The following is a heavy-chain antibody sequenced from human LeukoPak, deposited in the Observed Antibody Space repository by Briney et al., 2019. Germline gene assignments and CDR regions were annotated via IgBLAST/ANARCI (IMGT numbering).Heavy chain of an antibody. V-gene: IGHV3-9*01. CDR2: ISWNSGSI. CDR1: GFIFNNYA. Sequence: GRSLRLSCAGSGFIFNNYAMHWVRQPPGKGLEWVSGISWNSGSIDYADSVKGRFTISRDNAKNSLYLQMNSLRVEDTAFYYCAKDNRRHYTSGPNPDSLHWGQGALVAVSS. CDR3: AKDNRRHYTSGPNPDSLH. D-gene: IGHD6-19*01. J-gene: IGHJ4*02.